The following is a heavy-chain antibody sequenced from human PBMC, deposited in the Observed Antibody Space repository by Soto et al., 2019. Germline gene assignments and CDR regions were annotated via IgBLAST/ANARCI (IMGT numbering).Heavy chain of an antibody. CDR2: ITPNSGFT. D-gene: IGHD2-8*01. Sequence: ASVKVSCKASGYTFTGHYMHWVRQAPGQGLEWMGWITPNSGFTNYAQKFQGRVTMTRDTSISTAYMELSRLTSDDTAVYFFAKDNGALVIFDHWGQGSPVTVSS. V-gene: IGHV1-2*02. J-gene: IGHJ5*02. CDR1: GYTFTGHY. CDR3: AKDNGALVIFDH.